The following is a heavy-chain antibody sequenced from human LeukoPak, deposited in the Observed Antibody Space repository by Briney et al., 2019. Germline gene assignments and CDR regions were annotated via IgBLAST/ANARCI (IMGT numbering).Heavy chain of an antibody. J-gene: IGHJ4*02. CDR2: ISGGGGST. CDR3: ARARNDYDSSGFSTLDY. V-gene: IGHV3-23*01. CDR1: GFTFSNSA. Sequence: PGGSLRLSCAASGFTFSNSAMNWVRQAPGKGPEWVSVISGGGGSTFYADSVKGRFTISRDNSKNTLYLQMNSLRAEDTAVYYCARARNDYDSSGFSTLDYWGQGTLVTVSS. D-gene: IGHD3-22*01.